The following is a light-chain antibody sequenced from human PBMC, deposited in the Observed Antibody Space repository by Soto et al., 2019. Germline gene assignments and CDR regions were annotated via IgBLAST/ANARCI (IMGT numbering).Light chain of an antibody. CDR2: RDS. Sequence: SYELTQPLSVSVALGQTARITCGGNNIGNKNVHWYQQKPGQAPVVVIYRDSNRPSGIPERFSGSNSGNTATLTISRAQAGDEADYYCQVWDSSTVVFGGGTQLTVL. V-gene: IGLV3-9*01. CDR3: QVWDSSTVV. CDR1: NIGNKN. J-gene: IGLJ2*01.